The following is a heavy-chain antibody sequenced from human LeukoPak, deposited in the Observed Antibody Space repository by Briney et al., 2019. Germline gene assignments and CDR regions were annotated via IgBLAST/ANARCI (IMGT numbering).Heavy chain of an antibody. V-gene: IGHV3-7*04. CDR2: IKQDGSER. CDR1: GFTFSSYV. J-gene: IGHJ4*02. Sequence: GGSLRLSCAASGFTFSSYVMSWVRQAPGKGLEWVANIKQDGSERNYVDSVKGRFTISRNSALHLQMNSLRAGDTAVYYCARTVMVRGRYLDYWGQGTLVTVSS. CDR3: ARTVMVRGRYLDY. D-gene: IGHD3-10*01.